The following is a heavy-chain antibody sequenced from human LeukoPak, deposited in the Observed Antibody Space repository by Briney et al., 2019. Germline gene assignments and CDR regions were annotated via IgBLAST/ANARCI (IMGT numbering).Heavy chain of an antibody. D-gene: IGHD6-19*01. Sequence: SETLSLTCAVSGGSISSGGYSWSWIRQPPGKGLEWIGSIYYSGSTYYNPSLKSRVTISVDTSKNQFSLKLSSVTAADTAVYYCASSGWYEGGVYWGQGTLVTVSS. CDR3: ASSGWYEGGVY. CDR2: IYYSGST. CDR1: GGSISSGGYS. V-gene: IGHV4-39*01. J-gene: IGHJ4*02.